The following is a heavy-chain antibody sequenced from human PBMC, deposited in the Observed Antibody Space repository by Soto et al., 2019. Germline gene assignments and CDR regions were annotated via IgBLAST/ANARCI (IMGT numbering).Heavy chain of an antibody. D-gene: IGHD3-22*01. Sequence: PSETLSLTCTVSGGSISSGDYYWSWIRQPPGKGLEWIGYIYYSGSTYYNPSLKSRVTISVDTSKNQSSLRLSSVTAADTAVYYCARGVYTYYYDSSGYHTYYYFDYWGQGTLVTVSS. J-gene: IGHJ4*02. CDR3: ARGVYTYYYDSSGYHTYYYFDY. V-gene: IGHV4-30-4*01. CDR1: GGSISSGDYY. CDR2: IYYSGST.